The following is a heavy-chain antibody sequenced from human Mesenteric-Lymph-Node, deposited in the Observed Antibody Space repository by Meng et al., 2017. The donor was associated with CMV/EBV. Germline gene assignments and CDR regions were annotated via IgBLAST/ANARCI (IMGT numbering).Heavy chain of an antibody. D-gene: IGHD3-3*01. CDR1: FTSFG. CDR3: ARDLYDFWSGYYSGNWFDP. Sequence: FTSFGLSWVRQAPGQGLEWMGWISAYNGNTNYAQKLQGRVTMTTDTSTSTAYMELRSLRSDDTAVYYCARDLYDFWSGYYSGNWFDPWGQGTLVTVSS. CDR2: ISAYNGNT. V-gene: IGHV1-18*04. J-gene: IGHJ5*02.